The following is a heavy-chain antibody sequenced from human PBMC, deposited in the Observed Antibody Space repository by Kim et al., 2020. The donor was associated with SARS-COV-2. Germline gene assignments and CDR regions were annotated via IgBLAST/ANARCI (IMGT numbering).Heavy chain of an antibody. CDR2: IYYSGNT. D-gene: IGHD3-22*01. V-gene: IGHV4-39*07. J-gene: IGHJ4*02. Sequence: SETLSLTCTVSGGSISRSIYYWGWLRQPPGKGLEWIGSIYYSGNTYYNPSLKSRVTISVDTSQNQFSLKLSSVTAADTAMYYCARQPKYYYDTSGYYYDLYYFDYWGQGILVTVSS. CDR3: ARQPKYYYDTSGYYYDLYYFDY. CDR1: GGSISRSIYY.